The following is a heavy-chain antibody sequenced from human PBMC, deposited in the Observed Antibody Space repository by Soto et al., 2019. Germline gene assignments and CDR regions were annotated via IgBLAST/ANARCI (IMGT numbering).Heavy chain of an antibody. Sequence: ASETLSLTCTVSGGSISSYYWSWIRQPPGKGLEWIGYIYYSGSTNYNPSLKSRVTISVDTSKNQFSLKLSSVTAADTAVYYCATRDYMAEYFQHWGQGTLVTVSS. D-gene: IGHD4-17*01. CDR1: GGSISSYY. CDR3: ATRDYMAEYFQH. CDR2: IYYSGST. J-gene: IGHJ1*01. V-gene: IGHV4-59*01.